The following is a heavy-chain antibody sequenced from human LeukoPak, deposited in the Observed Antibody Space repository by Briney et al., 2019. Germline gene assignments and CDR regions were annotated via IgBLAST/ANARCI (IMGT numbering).Heavy chain of an antibody. D-gene: IGHD6-19*01. J-gene: IGHJ4*02. CDR2: ISSSSSYI. CDR3: ASDRQWLVRGENY. Sequence: GGSLRLSCAASGFTFSSYSMNWVRQAPGKGLESVSSISSSSSYIYYADSVKGRFTISRDNAKNSLYLQMNSLRAEDTAVYYCASDRQWLVRGENYWGQGTLVTVSS. V-gene: IGHV3-21*01. CDR1: GFTFSSYS.